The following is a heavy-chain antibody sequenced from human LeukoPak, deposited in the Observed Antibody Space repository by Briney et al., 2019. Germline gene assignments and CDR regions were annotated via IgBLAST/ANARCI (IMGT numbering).Heavy chain of an antibody. CDR2: LNSDGSST. J-gene: IGHJ3*02. CDR3: ARGPEYYYDSSGFGRGAFDI. CDR1: GFTFSSYW. Sequence: GGSLRLSCAASGFTFSSYWMHWVRQAPGKGLVWVTRLNSDGSSTSYAYSVKGLFTISRDNAKNTLYLQMNSLRAEDTAVYYCARGPEYYYDSSGFGRGAFDIWGQGIMVTVSS. V-gene: IGHV3-74*01. D-gene: IGHD3-22*01.